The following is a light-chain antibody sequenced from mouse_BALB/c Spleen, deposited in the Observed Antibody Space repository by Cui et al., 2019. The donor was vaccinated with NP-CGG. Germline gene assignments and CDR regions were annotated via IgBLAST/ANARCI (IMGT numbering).Light chain of an antibody. J-gene: IGLJ1*01. CDR2: GTN. CDR3: ALWYSNHWV. V-gene: IGLV1*01. CDR1: TGAVTTSNY. Sequence: QAVVTQESVLTTSPGETVTLTCRSSTGAVTTSNYANWVQEKPDHLFTGLIGGTNNRPPGVPARFSGSLIGDKAALTITGAQTDDEAIYFCALWYSNHWVFGGGTKLTVL.